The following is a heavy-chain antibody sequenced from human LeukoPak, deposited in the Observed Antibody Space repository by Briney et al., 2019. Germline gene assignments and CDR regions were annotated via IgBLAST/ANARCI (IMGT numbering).Heavy chain of an antibody. D-gene: IGHD3-3*01. J-gene: IGHJ5*02. V-gene: IGHV4-4*07. CDR1: GGSISSYY. CDR3: ARESYRILRFLEWPGGGNWFDP. CDR2: IYTSGST. Sequence: PSGTLSLTCTVAGGSISSYYWSWIRQPAGKGLEWIGRIYTSGSTNYNPSLKSRVTMSVDTSKNQFSLKLSSVTAADTAGYYCARESYRILRFLEWPGGGNWFDPCGQGTLVTVSS.